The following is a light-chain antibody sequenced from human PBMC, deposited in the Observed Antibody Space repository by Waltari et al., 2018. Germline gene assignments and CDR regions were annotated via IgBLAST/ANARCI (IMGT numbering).Light chain of an antibody. CDR3: GTWDSSLSGAV. CDR2: EET. Sequence: QSVLTQPPSVSAAPGQRVTISCSGGRSNIGNNYVSWYRQFPGAAPKLLSYEETGRPAGIAGRCSGSKSGTSATLDITGLQAGDEADYYCGTWDSSLSGAVFGGGTHLTVL. CDR1: RSNIGNNY. V-gene: IGLV1-51*02. J-gene: IGLJ7*01.